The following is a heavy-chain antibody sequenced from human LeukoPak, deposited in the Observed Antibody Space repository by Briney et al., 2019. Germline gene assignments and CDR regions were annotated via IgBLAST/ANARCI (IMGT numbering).Heavy chain of an antibody. Sequence: GGSLRLSCAASGFTFSSYGMHWVRQAPGKGLEWVAVISYDGSNKYYADSVKGRFTISRDNSKNTLYLQMNSLRAEDTAVYYCAKVRITMVRGVQDAFDIWGQGTMVTVSS. CDR2: ISYDGSNK. J-gene: IGHJ3*02. V-gene: IGHV3-30*18. CDR1: GFTFSSYG. CDR3: AKVRITMVRGVQDAFDI. D-gene: IGHD3-10*01.